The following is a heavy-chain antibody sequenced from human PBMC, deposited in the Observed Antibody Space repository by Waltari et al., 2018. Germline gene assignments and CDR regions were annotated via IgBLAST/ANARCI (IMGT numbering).Heavy chain of an antibody. CDR1: GFSLSTSGVG. Sequence: QITLKESGPTLVKPTQTLPLTCTFSGFSLSTSGVGVGWIRQPPGKALPWLALIYWDDDKRYSPSLKSRLTITKDTSKNQVVLTMTNMDPVDTATYYCAHIWCETVVAASCAFDIWGQGTMVTVSS. V-gene: IGHV2-5*02. J-gene: IGHJ3*02. D-gene: IGHD2-15*01. CDR2: IYWDDDK. CDR3: AHIWCETVVAASCAFDI.